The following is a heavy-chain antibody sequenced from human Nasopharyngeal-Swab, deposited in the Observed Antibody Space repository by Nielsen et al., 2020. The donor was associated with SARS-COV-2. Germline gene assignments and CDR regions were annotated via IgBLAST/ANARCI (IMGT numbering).Heavy chain of an antibody. CDR1: GFTFSSYS. CDR3: ARVCSGGSCYGYYYGMDV. D-gene: IGHD2-15*01. Sequence: GESLKISCAVSGFTFSSYSMNWVRQAPGKGLEWVSSISSSSSSYIYYADSVKGRFTISRDNAKNSLYLQMNSLRAEDTAVYYCARVCSGGSCYGYYYGMDVWGQGTTVTVSS. V-gene: IGHV3-21*01. J-gene: IGHJ6*02. CDR2: ISSSSSSYI.